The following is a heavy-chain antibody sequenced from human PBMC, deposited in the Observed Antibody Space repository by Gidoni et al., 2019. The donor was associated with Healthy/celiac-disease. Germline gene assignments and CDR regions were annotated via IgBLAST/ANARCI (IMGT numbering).Heavy chain of an antibody. J-gene: IGHJ3*02. V-gene: IGHV4-59*08. CDR2: IYYSGST. CDR3: ARLSSAGDYGAFDI. D-gene: IGHD4-17*01. Sequence: QVQLQESGPGLVKPSETLSLTCIVSGGSINSYYWSWIRQPPGKGLEWIGYIYYSGSTNYNPSLKSRVTISVDTSKNQFSLKLRSVTAADTAVYYCARLSSAGDYGAFDIWGQGTMVTVSS. CDR1: GGSINSYY.